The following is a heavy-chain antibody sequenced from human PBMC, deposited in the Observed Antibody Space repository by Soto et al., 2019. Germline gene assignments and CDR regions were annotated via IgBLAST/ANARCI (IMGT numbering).Heavy chain of an antibody. Sequence: SVKVSCKASGGTFSSYAISWVRQAPGQGLEWMGGIIPIFGTANYAQKFQGRVTITADESTSTAYMELSSLRSEDTAVYYCARGESPYYDILTGYSYYYGMDVWGQGTTVTSP. CDR3: ARGESPYYDILTGYSYYYGMDV. J-gene: IGHJ6*02. V-gene: IGHV1-69*13. CDR1: GGTFSSYA. CDR2: IIPIFGTA. D-gene: IGHD3-9*01.